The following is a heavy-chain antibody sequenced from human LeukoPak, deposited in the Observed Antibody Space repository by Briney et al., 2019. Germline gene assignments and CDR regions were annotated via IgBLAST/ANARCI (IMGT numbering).Heavy chain of an antibody. V-gene: IGHV4-39*01. Sequence: PSETLSLTCTVSGGSISSSSYYWGWIRQPPGKGLEWIRSIYYSGSTYYNPSLKSRVTISVDTSKNQFFLKLSSVTAADTAVYYCARHQPYCSSTSCYDLDAFDIWGQGTMVTVSS. CDR2: IYYSGST. D-gene: IGHD2-2*01. CDR1: GGSISSSSYY. J-gene: IGHJ3*02. CDR3: ARHQPYCSSTSCYDLDAFDI.